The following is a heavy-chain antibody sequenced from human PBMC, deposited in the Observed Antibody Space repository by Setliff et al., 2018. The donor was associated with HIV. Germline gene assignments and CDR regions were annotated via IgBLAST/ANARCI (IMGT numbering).Heavy chain of an antibody. Sequence: GGSLRLSCTASGFNVSNNYMSWVRQAPGKGLEWVSVIYIGGSTYYADSVKGRFTISRDNSKNTLFLQMNSLRAEDTAVYYCARDSSYSDSSGGLDYWGRGTLVTVSS. CDR2: IYIGGST. D-gene: IGHD3-22*01. CDR1: GFNVSNNY. V-gene: IGHV3-53*01. J-gene: IGHJ4*02. CDR3: ARDSSYSDSSGGLDY.